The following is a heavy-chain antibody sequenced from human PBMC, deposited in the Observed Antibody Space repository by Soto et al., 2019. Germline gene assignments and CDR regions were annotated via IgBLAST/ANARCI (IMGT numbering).Heavy chain of an antibody. Sequence: GSLRLSCAASGFTLSSYGMHWVRQAPGKGLEWVAVISYDGSNKYYADSVKGRFTISRDNSKNTLYLQMNSLRAEDTAVYYCANGDSSSWYYYYYGMDVWGQGTTVTVSS. D-gene: IGHD6-13*01. V-gene: IGHV3-30*18. CDR1: GFTLSSYG. J-gene: IGHJ6*02. CDR2: ISYDGSNK. CDR3: ANGDSSSWYYYYYGMDV.